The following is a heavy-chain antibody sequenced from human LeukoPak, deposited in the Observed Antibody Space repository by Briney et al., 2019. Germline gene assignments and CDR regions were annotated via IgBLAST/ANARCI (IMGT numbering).Heavy chain of an antibody. CDR2: IYYSGST. V-gene: IGHV4-59*01. D-gene: IGHD2-2*01. CDR3: ARDVSTELNYYYGMDV. CDR1: GGSISSYY. J-gene: IGHJ6*02. Sequence: SETLSLTCTVSGGSISSYYWNWIRQPPGKGLEWIGYIYYSGSTNYNPSLKSRVTISVDTSKNQFSLKLSSVTAADTAVYYCARDVSTELNYYYGMDVWGLGTTVTVSS.